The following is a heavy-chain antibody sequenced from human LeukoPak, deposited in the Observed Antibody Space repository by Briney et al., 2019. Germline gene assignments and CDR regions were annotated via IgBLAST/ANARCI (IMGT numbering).Heavy chain of an antibody. D-gene: IGHD3-22*01. CDR1: GGSISSYY. V-gene: IGHV4-59*01. CDR3: ARSQDYYDSSGYSFDY. J-gene: IGHJ4*02. Sequence: SETLSLTCTVSGGSISSYYWSWIRQPPGKGLEWIGYIYYSGSTNYNPSLKSRATISVDTSKNQFSLKLSSVTAADTAVYYCARSQDYYDSSGYSFDYWGQGTLVTVSS. CDR2: IYYSGST.